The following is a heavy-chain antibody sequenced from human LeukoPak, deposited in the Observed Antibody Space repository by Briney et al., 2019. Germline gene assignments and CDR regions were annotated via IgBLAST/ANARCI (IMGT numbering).Heavy chain of an antibody. V-gene: IGHV3-48*01. J-gene: IGHJ3*02. CDR3: ARAPPYNWNWPGGAFDI. D-gene: IGHD1-7*01. CDR1: GFTFSSYS. CDR2: ISSSSSTI. Sequence: GGSPRLSCAASGFTFSSYSMNWVRQAPGKGLEWVSYISSSSSTIYYADSVKGRFTISRDNAKNSLYLQMNSLRAEDTAVYYCARAPPYNWNWPGGAFDIWGQGTMVTVSS.